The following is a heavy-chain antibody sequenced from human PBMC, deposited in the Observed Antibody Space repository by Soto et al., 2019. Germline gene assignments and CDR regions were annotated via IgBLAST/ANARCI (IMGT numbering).Heavy chain of an antibody. Sequence: QVQLVQSGAEVKKPGASVKVSCKASGYTFTIYGISWVRQAPGQGLEWMGWISAYNGNTNYAQKLQGRVTMTTDTSMSTDHIERRSLRSDSTAVYDCAIDVALGENYYNSGMDDWDQGTPVTVSS. CDR2: ISAYNGNT. V-gene: IGHV1-18*01. D-gene: IGHD3-16*01. J-gene: IGHJ6*02. CDR1: GYTFTIYG. CDR3: AIDVALGENYYNSGMDD.